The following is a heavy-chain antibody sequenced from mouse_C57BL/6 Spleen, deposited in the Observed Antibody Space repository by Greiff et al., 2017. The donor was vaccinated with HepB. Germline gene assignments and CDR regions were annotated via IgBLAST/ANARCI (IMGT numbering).Heavy chain of an antibody. CDR2: ISSGSSTI. J-gene: IGHJ4*01. V-gene: IGHV5-17*01. CDR1: GFTFSDYG. CDR3: ARTVVLHYYAMDY. D-gene: IGHD1-1*01. Sequence: EVKVVESGGGLVKPGGSLKLSCAASGFTFSDYGMHWVRQAPEKGLEWVAYISSGSSTIYYADTVMGRFTISRDNAKNTLFLQMTSLRSEDTAMYYCARTVVLHYYAMDYWGQGTSVTVSS.